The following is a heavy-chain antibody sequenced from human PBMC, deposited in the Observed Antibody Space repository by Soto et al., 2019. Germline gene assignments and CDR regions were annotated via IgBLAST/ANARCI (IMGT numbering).Heavy chain of an antibody. CDR2: ISAYNGNT. CDR1: GYTFTSYG. D-gene: IGHD5-12*01. J-gene: IGHJ6*02. CDR3: ARDRWLRLDRVVSYYGMDV. V-gene: IGHV1-18*01. Sequence: QVQLVQSGAEVKKPGASVKVSCKASGYTFTSYGISWVRQAPGQGLEWMGWISAYNGNTNYAQKLQGRVTMTTDTXTSXAXTELRSLRSDDTAVYYCARDRWLRLDRVVSYYGMDVWGQGTTVTVSS.